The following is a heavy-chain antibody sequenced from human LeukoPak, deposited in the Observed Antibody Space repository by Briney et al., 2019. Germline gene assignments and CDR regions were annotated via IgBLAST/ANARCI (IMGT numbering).Heavy chain of an antibody. V-gene: IGHV1-46*01. J-gene: IGHJ6*03. CDR1: GYTFTSYY. D-gene: IGHD4-17*01. CDR2: TNPSGGSS. Sequence: ASVTVSCKAYGYTFTSYYMHWERQVPGQGLEWMGITNPSGGSSSYAQKFQGRVTRTRDTSISTAYMELSRLRSDDTAVYYCARDGRGDYGDYFYYYYYMDVWGKGTTVTVSS. CDR3: ARDGRGDYGDYFYYYYYMDV.